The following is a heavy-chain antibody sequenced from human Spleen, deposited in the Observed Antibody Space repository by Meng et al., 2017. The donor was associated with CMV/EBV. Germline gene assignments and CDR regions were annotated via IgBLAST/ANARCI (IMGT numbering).Heavy chain of an antibody. V-gene: IGHV3-11*04. CDR1: QITCSDYY. Sequence: DSQITCSDYYMSWIRQAPGKGLEWVSYISSGGSTIYYADSVKGRFTISRDNGKNSVYLQMNSVRAEDTAVYYCASNGGLAGRLLYYWGRGTLVTVSS. D-gene: IGHD2-15*01. CDR3: ASNGGLAGRLLYY. CDR2: ISSGGSTI. J-gene: IGHJ4*02.